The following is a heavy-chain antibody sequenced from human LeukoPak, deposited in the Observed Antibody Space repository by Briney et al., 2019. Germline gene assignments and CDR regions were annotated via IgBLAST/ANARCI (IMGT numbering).Heavy chain of an antibody. D-gene: IGHD2-2*01. Sequence: PSQTLSLTCTVSSGSISSGSYFWSWIRQPAGKGLEWIGRIYNRDTTNHNPSLKSRVTISIDTSKNQFSLKLSSVTAADTAVYYCARHGIECSNTNCYWATVRYWGQGTLVTVSS. V-gene: IGHV4-61*02. CDR1: SGSISSGSYF. CDR3: ARHGIECSNTNCYWATVRY. CDR2: IYNRDTT. J-gene: IGHJ4*02.